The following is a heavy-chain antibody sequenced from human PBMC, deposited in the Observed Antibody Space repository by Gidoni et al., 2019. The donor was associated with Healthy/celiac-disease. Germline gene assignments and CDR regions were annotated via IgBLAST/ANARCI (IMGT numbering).Heavy chain of an antibody. CDR1: GSTFRRYS. Sequence: QVQLVASGGGVVQPGRFLSLSCAASGSTFRRYSTHWVRQAPGKGLEWVAVISYDGSNKYYADSVKCRFTISRDNSKNTLYLQMNSLRAEDTAVYYCARVALVSGIWLYYYYYGMDVWGQGTTVTVSS. CDR3: ARVALVSGIWLYYYYYGMDV. J-gene: IGHJ6*02. V-gene: IGHV3-30-3*01. CDR2: ISYDGSNK. D-gene: IGHD1-20*01.